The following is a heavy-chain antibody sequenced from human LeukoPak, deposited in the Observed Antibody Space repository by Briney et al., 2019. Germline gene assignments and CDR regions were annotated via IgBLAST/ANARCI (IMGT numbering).Heavy chain of an antibody. D-gene: IGHD6-19*01. CDR2: INPDSGVT. Sequence: ASVKVSCKASGYTFTGSYIHWVRQAPGQGLEWMGWINPDSGVTKYAQSFQGRVTMTRDTSISTASMEMRSLKSDDTAVYYCARDFGSSSAWYEFDYWGQGTLVTVSS. V-gene: IGHV1-2*02. J-gene: IGHJ4*02. CDR3: ARDFGSSSAWYEFDY. CDR1: GYTFTGSY.